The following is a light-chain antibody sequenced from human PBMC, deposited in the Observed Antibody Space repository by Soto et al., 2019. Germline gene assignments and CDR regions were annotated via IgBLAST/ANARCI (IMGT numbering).Light chain of an antibody. Sequence: DIQMTQSPSTLSASVGDRVIITCRARQSISSWVAWYQQKPGKAPNLLIYKASALKSGVPSRFSGSGSGTEFTLSISSLQPYDFASYYYQQNDNVSWTFGQGTNVEIK. CDR2: KAS. V-gene: IGKV1-5*03. CDR3: QQNDNVSWT. J-gene: IGKJ1*01. CDR1: QSISSW.